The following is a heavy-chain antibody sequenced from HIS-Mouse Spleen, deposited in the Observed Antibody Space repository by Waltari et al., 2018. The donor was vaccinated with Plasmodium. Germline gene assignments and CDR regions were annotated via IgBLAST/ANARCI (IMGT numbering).Heavy chain of an antibody. V-gene: IGHV4-34*01. Sequence: QVQLQQWGAGLLKPSETLSLTCDVYGGYFSGYYWSWIRQPPGKGLEWIGEINQGGSTNYNPSLKSRVTISVDTSKNQFSLKLSSVTAADTAVYYCARVTSSGVYWYFDLWGRGTLVTVSS. CDR1: GGYFSGYY. D-gene: IGHD3-3*01. J-gene: IGHJ2*01. CDR2: INQGGST. CDR3: ARVTSSGVYWYFDL.